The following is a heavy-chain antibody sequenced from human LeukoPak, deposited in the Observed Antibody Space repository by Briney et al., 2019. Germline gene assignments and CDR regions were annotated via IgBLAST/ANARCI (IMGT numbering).Heavy chain of an antibody. CDR1: AFTFSSYS. V-gene: IGHV3-21*01. J-gene: IGHJ4*02. D-gene: IGHD1-1*01. CDR3: AREILEPGKTHEY. Sequence: PGGSLRLSCVASAFTFSSYSMNWVRQAPGKGLEWVSSISSSGSYIYYADSVKGRFTISRDNAKKSLYLQMNSLRAEDTAVYYCAREILEPGKTHEYWGQGTLVTVSS. CDR2: ISSSGSYI.